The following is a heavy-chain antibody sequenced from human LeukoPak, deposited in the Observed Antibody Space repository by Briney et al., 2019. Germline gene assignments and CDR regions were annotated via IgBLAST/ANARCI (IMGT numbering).Heavy chain of an antibody. V-gene: IGHV1-18*01. CDR3: ARDATPMVRGVIDY. D-gene: IGHD3-10*01. J-gene: IGHJ4*02. Sequence: ASVKVSCKASGYTFTSYGISWVRQAPGQGLEWMGWISAYNGNTNYAQKLQGRVTMTMNTSISTAYMELSSLRSEDTAVHYCARDATPMVRGVIDYWGQGTLVTVSS. CDR1: GYTFTSYG. CDR2: ISAYNGNT.